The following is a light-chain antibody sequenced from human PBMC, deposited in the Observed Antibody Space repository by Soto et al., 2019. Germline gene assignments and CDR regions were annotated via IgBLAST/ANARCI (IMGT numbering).Light chain of an antibody. CDR3: QQTNTFPLT. J-gene: IGKJ4*01. CDR1: QVITIAY. CDR2: GTT. Sequence: EIVLTQSPGTLSLSPGERATLSCRAGQVITIAYLAGYQQKPGQAPRLLIYGTTTRATGIPARFSGSGSGTEFTLIISSLQPEDSATYYCQQTNTFPLTFAGRTKV. V-gene: IGKV3-20*01.